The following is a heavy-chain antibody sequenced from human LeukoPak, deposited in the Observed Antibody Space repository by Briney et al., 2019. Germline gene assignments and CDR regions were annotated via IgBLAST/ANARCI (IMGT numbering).Heavy chain of an antibody. V-gene: IGHV3-23*01. CDR2: ISGSGGST. Sequence: GGSLRLSCAASGFTFSSYAMSWVRQAPGKGLEWVSAISGSGGSTYYADSVKGRFTISRDNSKNTLYLQMNSLRAEDTAVYYCATLKLISVGRHFDYWGQGTLVTVPS. J-gene: IGHJ4*02. CDR3: ATLKLISVGRHFDY. CDR1: GFTFSSYA. D-gene: IGHD1-26*01.